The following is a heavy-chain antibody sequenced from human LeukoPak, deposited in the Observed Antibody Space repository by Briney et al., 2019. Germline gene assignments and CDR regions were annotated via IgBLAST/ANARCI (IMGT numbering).Heavy chain of an antibody. V-gene: IGHV4-59*01. J-gene: IGHJ4*02. CDR2: IYYSGST. CDR1: GGSISSYY. D-gene: IGHD6-6*01. CDR3: ARATDASSSSSLFDY. Sequence: SETLSLTCTVSGGSISSYYWSWIRQPPGKGLEWIGYIYYSGSTNYNPSLKSRVTISVDTSKNQFSLKLSSVTAADTAVYYCARATDASSSSSLFDYWGQGTLVTVSS.